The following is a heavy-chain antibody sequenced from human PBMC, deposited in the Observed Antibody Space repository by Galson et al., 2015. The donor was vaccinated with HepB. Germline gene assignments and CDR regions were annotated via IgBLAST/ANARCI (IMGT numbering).Heavy chain of an antibody. V-gene: IGHV4-61*03. D-gene: IGHD2-15*01. CDR3: TRDPLGVDPATLNWSDT. J-gene: IGHJ5*02. CDR1: GGSIHDENSY. CDR2: VYYTGFN. Sequence: LTCTISGGSIHDENSYWGWIRQPPGKGLQWIGNVYYTGFNNYSPSLKSRATISLDTSKNNFSLELTSVTAADTAIYYCTRDPLGVDPATLNWSDTWGQGILVTVSS.